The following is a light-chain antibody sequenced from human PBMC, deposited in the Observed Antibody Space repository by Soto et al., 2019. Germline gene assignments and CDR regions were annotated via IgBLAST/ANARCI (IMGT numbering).Light chain of an antibody. J-gene: IGLJ2*01. Sequence: QSVLTQPPSVSGAPGQRVTISCTGSSSNIGARYDVHWYQHLPGAAPKLVIYGTHNRPSGVPDRFSGSKTGTSASLAITGLRAEDEADYYCQSYDSSLSAVVFGGGTKLTVL. CDR1: SSNIGARYD. CDR3: QSYDSSLSAVV. CDR2: GTH. V-gene: IGLV1-40*01.